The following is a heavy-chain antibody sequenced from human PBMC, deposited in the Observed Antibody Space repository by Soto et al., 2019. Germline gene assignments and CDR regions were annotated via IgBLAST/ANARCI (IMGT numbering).Heavy chain of an antibody. CDR2: IYYSGST. J-gene: IGHJ5*02. CDR1: GGSISSSSYY. CDR3: ATARDNWNYRNWFDP. D-gene: IGHD1-7*01. Sequence: SETLSLTCTVSGGSISSSSYYWGWIRQPPGKGLEWIGSIYYSGSTYYNPSLKSRVTISVDTSKNQFSLKLSSVTAADTAVYYCATARDNWNYRNWFDPWGQGTLVTVSS. V-gene: IGHV4-39*01.